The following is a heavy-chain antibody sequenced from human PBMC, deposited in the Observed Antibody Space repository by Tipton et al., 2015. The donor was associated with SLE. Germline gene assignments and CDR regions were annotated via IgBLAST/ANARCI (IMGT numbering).Heavy chain of an antibody. Sequence: SLRLSCAASGITFSSHTMNWVRQAPGKGLEWVSSISSSSNFIYYADSLRGRFTVSRDNAKNSLYLQINSLRAEDTAVYYCGRVGYDLGADSWGQGTLVTVSS. D-gene: IGHD5-12*01. CDR2: ISSSSNFI. CDR3: GRVGYDLGADS. CDR1: GITFSSHT. V-gene: IGHV3-21*01. J-gene: IGHJ4*02.